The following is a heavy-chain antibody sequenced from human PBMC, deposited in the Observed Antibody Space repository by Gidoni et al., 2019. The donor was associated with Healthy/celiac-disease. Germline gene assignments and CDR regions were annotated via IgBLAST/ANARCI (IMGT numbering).Heavy chain of an antibody. V-gene: IGHV3-33*08. CDR3: ARDRPDKWELLGNLPKYYFDY. D-gene: IGHD1-26*01. CDR2: IWYDGSNK. Sequence: QVPLVESGGGVVQPGRSLRLSCAASGFTFSSYGLHWVRQAPGKGLEWGAVIWYDGSNKYYADSVKGRFTISRDNSKNTLYLQMNSLRAEDTAVYYCARDRPDKWELLGNLPKYYFDYWGQGTLVTVSS. CDR1: GFTFSSYG. J-gene: IGHJ4*02.